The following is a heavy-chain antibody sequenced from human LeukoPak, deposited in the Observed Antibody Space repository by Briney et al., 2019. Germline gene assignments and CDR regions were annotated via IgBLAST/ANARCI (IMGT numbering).Heavy chain of an antibody. D-gene: IGHD3-10*01. CDR1: GFTFSSYE. V-gene: IGHV3-48*03. CDR3: AREVQRITMVQGVIFRWFDP. CDR2: ISSSGSTI. Sequence: SGGSLRLSCAASGFTFSSYEMNWVRQAPGKGLEWVSYISSSGSTIYYADSVKGRFTIFRDNAKNSLYLQMNSLRAEDTAVYYCAREVQRITMVQGVIFRWFDPWGQGTLVTVSS. J-gene: IGHJ5*02.